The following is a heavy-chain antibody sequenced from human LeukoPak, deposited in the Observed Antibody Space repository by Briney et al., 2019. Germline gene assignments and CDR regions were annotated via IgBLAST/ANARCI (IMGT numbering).Heavy chain of an antibody. CDR3: GRGSVGFGELNY. J-gene: IGHJ4*02. D-gene: IGHD3-10*01. V-gene: IGHV3-30-3*01. CDR2: ISYDGSNK. Sequence: GGSLRLSCAASGFTFSSYAMHWVRQAPGKGLECVAVISYDGSNKFYADSVKGRFTLSRDNSKNTLYLQMNSLRIEDTAVYYCGRGSVGFGELNYWGQGTLVTVSS. CDR1: GFTFSSYA.